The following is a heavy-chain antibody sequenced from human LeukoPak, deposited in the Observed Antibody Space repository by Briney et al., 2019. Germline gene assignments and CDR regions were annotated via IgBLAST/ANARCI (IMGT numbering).Heavy chain of an antibody. J-gene: IGHJ4*02. V-gene: IGHV3-30-3*01. CDR2: IPYDGSNK. CDR1: GFTFSSYA. Sequence: PGGSPRLSCAASGFTFSSYAMHWVRQAPGKGLEWVAVIPYDGSNKYYADSVKGRFTISRDNSKNTLCLQMNSLRAEDTAVYYCARPVAGHTYGHFDYWGQGALVTVSS. D-gene: IGHD5-18*01. CDR3: ARPVAGHTYGHFDY.